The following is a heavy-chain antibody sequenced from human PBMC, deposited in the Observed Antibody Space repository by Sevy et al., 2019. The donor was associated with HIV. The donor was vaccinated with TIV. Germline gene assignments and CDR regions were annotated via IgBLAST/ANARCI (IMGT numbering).Heavy chain of an antibody. CDR3: ARGYWEETFDI. Sequence: TLSLTCTVSGGSISSSSYYWGWIRQPPGKGVEWIGSIYYSGSTYYNPSLKSRVTISVDTSKNQFSLKLSSVTAADTAVYYCARGYWEETFDIWGQGTMVTVSS. CDR1: GGSISSSSYY. J-gene: IGHJ3*02. D-gene: IGHD2-8*02. CDR2: IYYSGST. V-gene: IGHV4-39*01.